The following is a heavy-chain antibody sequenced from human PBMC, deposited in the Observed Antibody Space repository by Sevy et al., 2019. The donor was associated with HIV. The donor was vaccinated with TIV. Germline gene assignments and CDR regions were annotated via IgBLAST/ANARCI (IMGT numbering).Heavy chain of an antibody. D-gene: IGHD3-3*01. Sequence: GESLKISCAASGFSFSNYWMHWVRQAPGKGLEWVANIKQDESEKYDVASVKGRFTISRDNAKNSVYLEMNSLRPEDTAIYYCAKGKSGSFDYWGQGTLVTVSS. CDR2: IKQDESEK. J-gene: IGHJ4*02. CDR1: GFSFSNYW. V-gene: IGHV3-7*01. CDR3: AKGKSGSFDY.